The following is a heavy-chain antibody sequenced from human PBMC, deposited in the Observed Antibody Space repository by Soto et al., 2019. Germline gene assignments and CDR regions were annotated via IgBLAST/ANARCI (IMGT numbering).Heavy chain of an antibody. CDR3: ARDGAVAGGINFDY. J-gene: IGHJ4*02. CDR2: INAGNGNT. Sequence: QVQLVQSGAEVKKPGASVKVSCKASRYTFSTYAIHWVRQAPGQRLEWMGWINAGNGNTKYSQKFLGRVTITRDTSASTAYMELSSLRSEDTAVYYCARDGAVAGGINFDYWGQGTLVTVSS. CDR1: RYTFSTYA. V-gene: IGHV1-3*01. D-gene: IGHD6-19*01.